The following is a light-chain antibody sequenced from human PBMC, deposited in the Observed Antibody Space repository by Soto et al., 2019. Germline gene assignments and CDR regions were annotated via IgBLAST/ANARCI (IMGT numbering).Light chain of an antibody. CDR1: QGISSA. J-gene: IGKJ5*01. CDR3: QQFNNCPT. V-gene: IGKV1D-13*01. CDR2: DAS. Sequence: AIQLTQSPSSLSASVGDRVTITCRASQGISSALAWYQQKPGKAPKLLIYDASSLESGVPSRFSGSGSGTDFTLTISSLQPEDFATYYCQQFNNCPTFGQGTRLEIK.